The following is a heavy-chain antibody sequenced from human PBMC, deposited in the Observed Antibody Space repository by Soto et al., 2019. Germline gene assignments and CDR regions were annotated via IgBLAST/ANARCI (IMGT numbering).Heavy chain of an antibody. Sequence: GGSLRLSCAASGFTFSSYEMNWVRQAPGKGLEWVSYISSSGSTIYYADSVKGRFTISRDNAKNSLYLQMNSLGAEDTAVYYCAREYEYCSSTSCYFDYWGQGTLVTVSS. J-gene: IGHJ4*02. D-gene: IGHD2-2*01. CDR1: GFTFSSYE. V-gene: IGHV3-48*03. CDR2: ISSSGSTI. CDR3: AREYEYCSSTSCYFDY.